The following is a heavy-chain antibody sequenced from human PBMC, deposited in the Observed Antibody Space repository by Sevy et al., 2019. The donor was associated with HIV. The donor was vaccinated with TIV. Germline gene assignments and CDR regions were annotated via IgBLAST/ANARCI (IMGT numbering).Heavy chain of an antibody. CDR2: IKQDGSEK. CDR3: ARDLRSMVGGSSDY. Sequence: GGYLRLSCAASGFTFSSYWMSWVRQAPGKGLEWVANIKQDGSEKYYVDSVKGRFTISRDNAKNSLYLQMNSLRAEDTAVYYCARDLRSMVGGSSDYWGQGTLVTVSS. CDR1: GFTFSSYW. V-gene: IGHV3-7*01. D-gene: IGHD3-10*02. J-gene: IGHJ4*02.